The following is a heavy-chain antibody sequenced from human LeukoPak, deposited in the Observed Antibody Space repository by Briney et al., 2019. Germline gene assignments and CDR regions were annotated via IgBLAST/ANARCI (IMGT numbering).Heavy chain of an antibody. D-gene: IGHD3-10*01. J-gene: IGHJ5*02. CDR3: ARELWFVNAPGSWFDP. V-gene: IGHV4-30-2*01. CDR1: GDSISSGDYS. Sequence: SETLSLTCAVSGDSISSGDYSWSWIRQPSGKGLEWIGYIFHSGRSYYHPSLKSRVTISVDKSKNQFSLRLTSVTAADTAVYYCARELWFVNAPGSWFDPWGQGTLVTVSS. CDR2: IFHSGRS.